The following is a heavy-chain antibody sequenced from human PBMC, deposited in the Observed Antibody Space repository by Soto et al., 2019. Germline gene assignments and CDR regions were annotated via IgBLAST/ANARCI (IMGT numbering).Heavy chain of an antibody. CDR1: GFTFSNYA. CDR3: AKGQNQGMTGSSRGLHV. Sequence: GGSLRLSCAASGFTFSNYAMSWVRQAPGKGLEWVSGISGSGDSTYHTDSVKGRFTISRESSKNMLYLQMNSLRAEDTAVYYCAKGQNQGMTGSSRGLHVWGQGISVTVSS. D-gene: IGHD2-21*02. J-gene: IGHJ6*02. V-gene: IGHV3-23*01. CDR2: ISGSGDST.